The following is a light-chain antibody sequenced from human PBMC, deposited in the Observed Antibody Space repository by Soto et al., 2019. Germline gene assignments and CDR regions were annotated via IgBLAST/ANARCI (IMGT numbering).Light chain of an antibody. CDR2: AAS. J-gene: IGKJ2*01. Sequence: DIQLTQSPSFLSASVGDRVTITCRASQGINIFLAWFQQKPGKAPNLLISAASTLQSGVPSRFSGSGSETEFTLTITSLQPEDSATYYCQQRNSYPRTFGQG. CDR1: QGINIF. CDR3: QQRNSYPRT. V-gene: IGKV1-9*01.